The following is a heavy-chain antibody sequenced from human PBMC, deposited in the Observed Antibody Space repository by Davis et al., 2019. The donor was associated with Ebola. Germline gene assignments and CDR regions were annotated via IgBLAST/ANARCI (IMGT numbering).Heavy chain of an antibody. CDR2: ISSSSSYI. Sequence: GESLKISCAASGFTFSSYRMNWVRQAPGKGLEWVSSISSSSSYIYYADSVKGRFTISRDNAKNSLYLQMNSLRAEDTAVYYCARDRNYYALGMDVWGQGTTVTVSS. J-gene: IGHJ6*02. CDR3: ARDRNYYALGMDV. CDR1: GFTFSSYR. V-gene: IGHV3-21*01. D-gene: IGHD3-10*01.